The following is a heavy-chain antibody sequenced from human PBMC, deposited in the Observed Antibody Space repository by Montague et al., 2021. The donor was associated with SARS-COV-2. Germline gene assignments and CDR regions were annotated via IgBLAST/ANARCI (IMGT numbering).Heavy chain of an antibody. J-gene: IGHJ5*01. CDR3: ARGSSGYDDPSGFDS. V-gene: IGHV4-39*01. CDR2: IYYSGST. Sequence: SETLSLTCTVSGGSISSSSYYWGWIRQPPGKGLEWIGSIYYSGSTYYNLSLKSRVTISVDTSKNQFSLKLIPVTAADTAVYYCARGSSGYDDPSGFDSWGQGTLVAVSS. CDR1: GGSISSSSYY. D-gene: IGHD5-12*01.